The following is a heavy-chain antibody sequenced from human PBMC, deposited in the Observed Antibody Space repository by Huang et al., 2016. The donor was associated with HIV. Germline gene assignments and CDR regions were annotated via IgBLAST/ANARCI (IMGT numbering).Heavy chain of an antibody. J-gene: IGHJ4*02. CDR1: GASISSGSYY. D-gene: IGHD1-1*01. V-gene: IGHV4-61*09. Sequence: QVQLQESGPGLVKPSQTLSLTCTVSGASISSGSYYWNWVRQPAGQGLEWIGPFYTTGRTNYNPSLRGRVSISMDPSLSQFSLRLSSLTAADTASYFCARADWGDNWNDGPLDFWGQGALVTVSS. CDR3: ARADWGDNWNDGPLDF. CDR2: FYTTGRT.